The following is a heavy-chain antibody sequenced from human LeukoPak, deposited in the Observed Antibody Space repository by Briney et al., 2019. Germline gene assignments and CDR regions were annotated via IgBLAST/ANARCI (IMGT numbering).Heavy chain of an antibody. V-gene: IGHV3-11*01. CDR2: ISSNGNTM. D-gene: IGHD6-13*01. Sequence: PGGSLRLSCAASGFSFKDYYFSWIRQAPGKGLEWVSYISSNGNTMYYADSVKGRFTISRANAKNSLYLQMNSLRADDTAVYYCVRFVSAATAGRSTGFDSWGQGTLVTVSS. J-gene: IGHJ5*01. CDR1: GFSFKDYY. CDR3: VRFVSAATAGRSTGFDS.